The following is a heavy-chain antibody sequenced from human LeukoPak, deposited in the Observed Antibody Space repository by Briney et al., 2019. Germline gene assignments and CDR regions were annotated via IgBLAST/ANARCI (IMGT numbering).Heavy chain of an antibody. J-gene: IGHJ4*02. CDR1: GGSISSDNYS. Sequence: SETLSLTCTVSGGSISSDNYSWSWIRQPAGKGLEWIGRVYTSGSTNYDPSLKSRVTISVDTSKKQFSLKLSSVTAADTAVYYCARAQYYDFWTPLYYFDYWGQGTLVTVSS. CDR3: ARAQYYDFWTPLYYFDY. D-gene: IGHD3-3*01. V-gene: IGHV4-61*02. CDR2: VYTSGST.